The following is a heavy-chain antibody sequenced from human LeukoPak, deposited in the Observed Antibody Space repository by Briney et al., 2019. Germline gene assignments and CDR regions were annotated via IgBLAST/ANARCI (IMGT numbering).Heavy chain of an antibody. CDR2: ISYDGSSK. CDR3: ARGEYSSSGPLDY. V-gene: IGHV3-30-3*01. CDR1: GFTFSSYA. D-gene: IGHD6-6*01. J-gene: IGHJ4*02. Sequence: GGSLRLSCAASGFTFSSYAMHWVRQAPGKGLEWVAVISYDGSSKYYADSVKGRFTISRDNSKNTLYLQMNSLRAEDTAVYYCARGEYSSSGPLDYWGQGTLVTVSS.